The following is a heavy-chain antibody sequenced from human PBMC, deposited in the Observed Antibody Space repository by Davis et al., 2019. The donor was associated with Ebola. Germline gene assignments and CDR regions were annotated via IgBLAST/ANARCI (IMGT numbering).Heavy chain of an antibody. CDR2: IWYDGSNK. CDR3: AKDYTAMVRGCDY. Sequence: GESLKISCAASGFTFSSYGMHWVRQAPGKGLEWVAVIWYDGSNKYYADSVKGRFTISRDNAKNSLYLQMNSLRAEDTALYYCAKDYTAMVRGCDYWGQGTLVTVSS. D-gene: IGHD5-18*01. CDR1: GFTFSSYG. V-gene: IGHV3-33*03. J-gene: IGHJ4*02.